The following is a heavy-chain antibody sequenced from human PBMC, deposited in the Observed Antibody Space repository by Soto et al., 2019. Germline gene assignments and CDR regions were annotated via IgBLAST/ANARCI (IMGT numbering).Heavy chain of an antibody. CDR2: IYSGGST. D-gene: IGHD4-4*01. CDR1: GFTVSSNY. V-gene: IGHV3-53*01. J-gene: IGHJ6*02. CDR3: ARVDSTYGMDV. Sequence: EVPLVESGGGLIQPGGSLRLSCAASGFTVSSNYMSWVRQAPGKGLEWVSVIYSGGSTYYADSVKGRFTISRDNSKNTLYLQMNSLRAEDSAVYYCARVDSTYGMDVWGQGTTVTVSS.